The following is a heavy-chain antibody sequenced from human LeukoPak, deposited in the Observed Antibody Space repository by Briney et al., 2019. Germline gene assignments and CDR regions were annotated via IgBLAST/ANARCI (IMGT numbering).Heavy chain of an antibody. CDR2: IDTTTGNP. CDR3: VRGTPTPGMDY. CDR1: GYPFSAHF. J-gene: IGHJ4*02. Sequence: ASVKVSCKASGYPFSAHFLNWVRQAPGQGLEWMGNIDTTTGNPRYAQDFTGRFVLSLDTSVSTAYLQITSLKADDTAAYYCVRGTPTPGMDYWGQGTQVTVSS. V-gene: IGHV7-4-1*02. D-gene: IGHD3-10*01.